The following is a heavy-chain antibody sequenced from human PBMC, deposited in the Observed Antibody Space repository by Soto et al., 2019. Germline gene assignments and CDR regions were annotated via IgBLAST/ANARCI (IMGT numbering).Heavy chain of an antibody. D-gene: IGHD7-27*01. Sequence: GSLRLSCAASGFTFSSYDMHWVRQATGKGLEWVSAIGTAGDPYYPGSVKGRFTISRENAKNSLYLQMNSLRAGDTAVYYCARANWGSGNYFDYWGQGTLVTVSS. CDR3: ARANWGSGNYFDY. V-gene: IGHV3-13*05. J-gene: IGHJ4*02. CDR2: IGTAGDP. CDR1: GFTFSSYD.